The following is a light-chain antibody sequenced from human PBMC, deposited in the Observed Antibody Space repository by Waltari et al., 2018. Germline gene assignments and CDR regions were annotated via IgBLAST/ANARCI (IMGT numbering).Light chain of an antibody. CDR2: AAS. CDR1: QGISNA. Sequence: DIQMTQSPSSLSASVGDKVTITCRASQGISNALAWFQQKPGKAPKLLIYAASNLQSGVPSRFSCSGSGTDFTLTITSLQPEDFAVYYCQQRNSYPFTFGPGTKLDIK. CDR3: QQRNSYPFT. J-gene: IGKJ3*01. V-gene: IGKV1-17*01.